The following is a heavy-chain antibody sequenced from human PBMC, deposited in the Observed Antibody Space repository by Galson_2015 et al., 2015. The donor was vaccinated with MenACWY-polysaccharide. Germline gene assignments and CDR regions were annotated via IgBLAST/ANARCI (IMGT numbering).Heavy chain of an antibody. Sequence: SLRLSCAASGFSLSADWMNWVRQIPGRGLEWVANIRPGGGEMFYVDSVKGRFTISSDNAKTSLYLQMNNLRAEDTAVYYCARTLEWRVRVALRGQRTLVTVPS. CDR3: ARTLEWRVRVAL. D-gene: IGHD6-19*01. J-gene: IGHJ1*01. V-gene: IGHV3-7*01. CDR1: GFSLSADW. CDR2: IRPGGGEM.